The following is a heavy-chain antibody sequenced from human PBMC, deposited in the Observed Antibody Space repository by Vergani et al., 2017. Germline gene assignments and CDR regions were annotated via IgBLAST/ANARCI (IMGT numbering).Heavy chain of an antibody. V-gene: IGHV1-69*01. D-gene: IGHD2-2*02. Sequence: QVQLVQSGAEVTKPGSSVKVSCKASGGTFISYAISWVRQAPGQGVEWMGGIIPIFGTANYAQKFQGRVTITADESTSTAYMELSSLRSEDTAVYYCARGCSSTSCYRYFDYWGQGTLVTVSS. CDR1: GGTFISYA. CDR3: ARGCSSTSCYRYFDY. J-gene: IGHJ4*02. CDR2: IIPIFGTA.